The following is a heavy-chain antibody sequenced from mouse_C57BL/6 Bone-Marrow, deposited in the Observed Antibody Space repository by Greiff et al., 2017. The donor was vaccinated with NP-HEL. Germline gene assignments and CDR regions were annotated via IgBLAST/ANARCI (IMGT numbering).Heavy chain of an antibody. D-gene: IGHD1-1*01. CDR3: ARPLLLREEYYFDC. J-gene: IGHJ2*01. Sequence: EVKVVESGGGLVQPGASLKLSCESNDYEFPSHDMSWVRKTPEKRLELVAAINRDGGSTYYPDTMERRFIISRDNTKVTLYLQMSSLRSEDTALYYCARPLLLREEYYFDCWGEGTTLTVAS. CDR2: INRDGGST. V-gene: IGHV5-2*01. CDR1: DYEFPSHD.